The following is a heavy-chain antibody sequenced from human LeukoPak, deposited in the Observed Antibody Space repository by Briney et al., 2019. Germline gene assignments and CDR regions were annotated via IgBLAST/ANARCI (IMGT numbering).Heavy chain of an antibody. CDR3: ARQEIVVVVAATPGGMDV. CDR2: IYYSGST. CDR1: GXSISSSSYY. J-gene: IGHJ6*02. D-gene: IGHD2-15*01. V-gene: IGHV4-39*01. Sequence: SETLSLTCTVSGXSISSSSYYWGWIRQPPGKGLEWIGSIYYSGSTYYNPSLKSRVTISVDTSKNQFSLKLSSVTAADTAVYYCARQEIVVVVAATPGGMDVWGQGTTVTVSS.